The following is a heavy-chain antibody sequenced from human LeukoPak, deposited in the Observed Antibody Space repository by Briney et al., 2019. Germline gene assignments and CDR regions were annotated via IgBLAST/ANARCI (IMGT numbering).Heavy chain of an antibody. CDR3: ARDQGLTAPPPYGLDV. CDR2: IIPVLNIT. V-gene: IGHV1-69*04. D-gene: IGHD5-18*01. CDR1: GYTFTGYY. Sequence: GASVKVSCKASGYTFTGYYMHWVRQAPGQGLEWMGRIIPVLNITTYAQRFQGRVTITADTSTSTVYMGLSSLRSEETAVYYCARDQGLTAPPPYGLDVWGQGTTVIVSS. J-gene: IGHJ6*02.